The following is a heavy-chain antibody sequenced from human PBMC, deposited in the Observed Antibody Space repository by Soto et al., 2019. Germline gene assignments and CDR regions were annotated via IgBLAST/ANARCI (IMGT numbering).Heavy chain of an antibody. Sequence: SETLSLTCSVSGGYFESGGYYWDWLRQPRGKFLEYIEYIYYTGSTYYNPSLKSRFTLSLDTSENQFSLKLSSVTAADPAVYFWAWSSSPPAHSGLDVWGKGTTVTVSP. CDR2: IYYTGST. J-gene: IGHJ6*04. D-gene: IGHD6-6*01. CDR1: GGYFESGGYY. CDR3: AWSSSPPAHSGLDV. V-gene: IGHV4-30-4*01.